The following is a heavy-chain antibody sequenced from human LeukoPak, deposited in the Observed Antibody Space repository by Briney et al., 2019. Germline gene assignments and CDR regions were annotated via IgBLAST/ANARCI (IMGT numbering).Heavy chain of an antibody. CDR2: ISSSSTYI. V-gene: IGHV3-21*01. CDR3: ARLAYSWNGNY. Sequence: GGSLRLSCAASGFTFSSYIMNWVRQAPGKGLEGVSFISSSSTYIYYADSVKGRFTISRDNAKNSLYLQMNSLRAEDTAVYYCARLAYSWNGNYWGQGTLVTVSS. J-gene: IGHJ4*02. CDR1: GFTFSSYI. D-gene: IGHD1-26*01.